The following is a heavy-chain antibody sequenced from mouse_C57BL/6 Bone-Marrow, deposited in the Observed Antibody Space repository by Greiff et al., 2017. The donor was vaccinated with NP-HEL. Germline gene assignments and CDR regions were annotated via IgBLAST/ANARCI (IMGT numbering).Heavy chain of an antibody. CDR2: IHPNSGST. V-gene: IGHV1-64*01. CDR1: GYTFTSYW. D-gene: IGHD1-1*01. Sequence: VQLQQPGAELVKPGASVKLSCKASGYTFTSYWMHWVKQRPGQGLAWIGMIHPNSGSTNYNEKFKSKATLTVDKSSSTAYMQLSSLTSEDSAVYYCAVLLRYRRGDYWGQGTTLTVSS. J-gene: IGHJ2*01. CDR3: AVLLRYRRGDY.